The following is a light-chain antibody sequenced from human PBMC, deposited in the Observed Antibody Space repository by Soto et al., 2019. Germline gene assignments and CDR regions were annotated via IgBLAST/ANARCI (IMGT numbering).Light chain of an antibody. CDR1: QSVSSN. J-gene: IGKJ2*01. Sequence: EVVLTQSPATLSLSPGERATLSCRASQSVSSNLAWYQQKPGQAPRLLIYGASTRATGIPARFSGTGSGTEFTLTISSLQSEDFAIYYCQQYNNWPPYTFGQGTKVDI. CDR3: QQYNNWPPYT. CDR2: GAS. V-gene: IGKV3-15*01.